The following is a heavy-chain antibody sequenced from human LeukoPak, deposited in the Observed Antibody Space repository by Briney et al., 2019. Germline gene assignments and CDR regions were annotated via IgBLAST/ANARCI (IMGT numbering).Heavy chain of an antibody. D-gene: IGHD1-26*01. J-gene: IGHJ4*02. V-gene: IGHV1-69*13. CDR1: GGTFSSYA. CDR3: ARQGGGPYSGSPFDY. Sequence: ASVKVSCKASGGTFSSYAISWVRQAPGQGLEWMGGIIPIFGTANYAQKFQGRVTITADESTSTAYMELSSLRSEDTAVYYCARQGGGPYSGSPFDYWGQGTLVTVSS. CDR2: IIPIFGTA.